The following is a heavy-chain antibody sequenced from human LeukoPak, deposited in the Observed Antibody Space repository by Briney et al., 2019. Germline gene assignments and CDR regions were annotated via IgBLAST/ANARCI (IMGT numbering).Heavy chain of an antibody. CDR3: ARDLSGSYWGGRYYFDY. CDR2: INPSGGST. V-gene: IGHV1-46*01. J-gene: IGHJ4*02. CDR1: GYTFTSHF. D-gene: IGHD1-26*01. Sequence: ASVKVSCKASGYTFTSHFMHWMRQAPGQGLEWMGIINPSGGSTSCAQKFQGRLTMTRDMSTSTVYMELSSLRSDDTAVYYCARDLSGSYWGGRYYFDYWGQGTLVTVSS.